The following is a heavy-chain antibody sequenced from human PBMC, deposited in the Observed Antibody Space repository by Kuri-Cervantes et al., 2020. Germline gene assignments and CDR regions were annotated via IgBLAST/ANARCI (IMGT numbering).Heavy chain of an antibody. CDR3: ASNPGEYCGGDCYSNNWFDP. CDR1: GGSISSYY. D-gene: IGHD2-21*02. Sequence: SETLSLTCTVSGGSISSYYWSWIRQPPGKGLEWIGYIYYSGSTNYNPSLKSRVTISVDTSKNQFSLKLSSVTAADTAVYYCASNPGEYCGGDCYSNNWFDPWGQGTLGTGSA. V-gene: IGHV4-59*08. CDR2: IYYSGST. J-gene: IGHJ5*02.